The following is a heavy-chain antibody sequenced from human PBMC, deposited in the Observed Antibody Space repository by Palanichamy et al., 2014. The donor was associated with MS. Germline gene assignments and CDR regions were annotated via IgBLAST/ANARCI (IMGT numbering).Heavy chain of an antibody. Sequence: QVQLVQSGTEVKKPGASVKVSCKTSGYTFSGHGISWVRQTPGQGLEWMGWISGSNGKTIYAQRFQGRVSMTTDTSTSTGYMELRNLTSDDTAVYFCARDSAYENWYFDLWGRGTLVTVSS. CDR2: ISGSNGKT. V-gene: IGHV1-18*01. D-gene: IGHD5-12*01. CDR3: ARDSAYENWYFDL. CDR1: GYTFSGHG. J-gene: IGHJ2*01.